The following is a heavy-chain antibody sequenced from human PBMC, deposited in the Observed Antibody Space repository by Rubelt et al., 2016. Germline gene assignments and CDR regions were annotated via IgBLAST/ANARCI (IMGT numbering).Heavy chain of an antibody. CDR1: GGSISSSSYY. V-gene: IGHV4-39*07. Sequence: QLQLQESGPGLVKPSETLSLTCTVSGGSISSSSYYWGWIRQPPEKGLEWIGGISQGGTTNYNPSLKSRDTITSNNQFSLKWNSVTAADTAVYDCARGRGSGSYGGYYFYGVDVWGQGTTVTVSS. CDR3: ARGRGSGSYGGYYFYGVDV. D-gene: IGHD1-26*01. CDR2: ISQGGTT. J-gene: IGHJ6*02.